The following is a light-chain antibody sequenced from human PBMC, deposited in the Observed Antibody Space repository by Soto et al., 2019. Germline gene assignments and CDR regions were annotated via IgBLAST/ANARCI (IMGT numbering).Light chain of an antibody. CDR1: DSNIGSFT. V-gene: IGLV1-44*01. J-gene: IGLJ1*01. Sequence: QAVLTQPPSASGTPGQRDTISCSGSDSNIGSFTVHWYQQVPGTAPKPLIHTTYQRPSGVPDRFSGSKSGTSGSLAISGLQPEDEADYYCASWDDSLSGFVFGTGTKVTVL. CDR3: ASWDDSLSGFV. CDR2: TTY.